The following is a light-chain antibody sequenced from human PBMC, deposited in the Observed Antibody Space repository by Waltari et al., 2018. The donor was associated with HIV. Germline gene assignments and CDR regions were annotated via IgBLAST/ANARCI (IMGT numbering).Light chain of an antibody. CDR3: QVWDSDSDHVV. V-gene: IGLV3-21*04. J-gene: IGLJ2*01. CDR2: YDR. Sequence: SYVLTQPPSVSVAPGKTATITCGGNNIGNKNVNWYQQKPGQAPVVVIFYDRDRPSGIPERFSGSSSVNMATLTISRVEAGDEADYYCQVWDSDSDHVVFGVGTKLTVL. CDR1: NIGNKN.